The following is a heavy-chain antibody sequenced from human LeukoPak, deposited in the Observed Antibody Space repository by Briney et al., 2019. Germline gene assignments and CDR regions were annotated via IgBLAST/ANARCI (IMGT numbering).Heavy chain of an antibody. J-gene: IGHJ4*02. CDR1: GFTFNNYA. Sequence: GGSLRLSCAASGFTFNNYAMNWVRQAPGKGLEWVSGISGSGDSTYYADSVKGRFAVSRDNSKNTLYLQMTSLRADDTAVYYCGKVRLYGGNAEYVHWGQGTLVTVSS. CDR3: GKVRLYGGNAEYVH. CDR2: ISGSGDST. D-gene: IGHD4-23*01. V-gene: IGHV3-23*01.